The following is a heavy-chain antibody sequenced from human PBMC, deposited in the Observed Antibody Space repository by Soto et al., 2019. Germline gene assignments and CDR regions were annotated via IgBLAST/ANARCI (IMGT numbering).Heavy chain of an antibody. CDR1: GFTFSSYW. J-gene: IGHJ6*02. V-gene: IGHV3-7*01. D-gene: IGHD5-12*01. Sequence: EVQLVESGGGLVQPGGSLRLSCAASGFTFSSYWMSWVRQAPGKGLEWVANIKQDGSEKYYVDSVKGRFTISRDNDKNSLYLQMNSLRAEDTAVYYCARDPNIVATMGSIYYYYGMDVWGQGTTVTVSS. CDR3: ARDPNIVATMGSIYYYYGMDV. CDR2: IKQDGSEK.